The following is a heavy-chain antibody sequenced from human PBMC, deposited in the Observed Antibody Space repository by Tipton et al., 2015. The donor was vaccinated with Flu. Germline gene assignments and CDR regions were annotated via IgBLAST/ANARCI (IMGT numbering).Heavy chain of an antibody. CDR1: GFNFKIYA. J-gene: IGHJ4*02. D-gene: IGHD2/OR15-2a*01. Sequence: SLRLSCSSSGFNFKIYAMHWVRQAPGKGLEWVGLISYDGDTQSYADSVKGRFTISRDNSRNTVDLQMDGLQPDDTAMYFCGKDRGWLRDIEMWGQGALVTVSS. V-gene: IGHV3-30*18. CDR2: ISYDGDTQ. CDR3: GKDRGWLRDIEM.